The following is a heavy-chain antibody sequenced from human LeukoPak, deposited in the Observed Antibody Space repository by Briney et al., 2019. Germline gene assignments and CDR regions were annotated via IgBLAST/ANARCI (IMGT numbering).Heavy chain of an antibody. V-gene: IGHV3-23*01. CDR3: VKQYVDLDY. Sequence: GGSLRLSCAASGFTFNKYVMSWVRQAPGKGLEWVSGISASGGSTYYADPVKGRFTISRDNSKNTLYLQMNSLKADDTAIYFCVKQYVDLDYWGQGTLVTVSS. CDR2: ISASGGST. D-gene: IGHD3-16*01. CDR1: GFTFNKYV. J-gene: IGHJ4*02.